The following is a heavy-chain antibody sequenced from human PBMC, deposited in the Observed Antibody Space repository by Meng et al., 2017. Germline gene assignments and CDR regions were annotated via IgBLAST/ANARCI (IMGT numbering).Heavy chain of an antibody. CDR2: ISGSGGST. CDR1: GFTFSSYA. Sequence: GESLKISCAASGFTFSSYAMSWVRQAPGKGLERVSAISGSGGSTYYADSVKGRFTISRDNSKNTLYLQMNSLRAEDTAVYYCAKALWFGELSLDYWGQGTLVTVSS. J-gene: IGHJ4*02. V-gene: IGHV3-23*01. D-gene: IGHD3-10*01. CDR3: AKALWFGELSLDY.